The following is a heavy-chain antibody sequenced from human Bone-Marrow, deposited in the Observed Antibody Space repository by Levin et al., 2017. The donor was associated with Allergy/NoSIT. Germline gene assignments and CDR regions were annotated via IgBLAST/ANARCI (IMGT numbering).Heavy chain of an antibody. V-gene: IGHV3-30-3*01. J-gene: IGHJ4*02. CDR2: ISYDGSNK. CDR1: GFTFSSYA. D-gene: IGHD2-21*01. Sequence: PGGSLRLSCAASGFTFSSYAMHWVRQAPGKGLEWVAVISYDGSNKYYADSVKGRFTISRDNSKNTLYLQMNSLRAEDTAVYYCARELLYWGQGTLVTVSS. CDR3: ARELLY.